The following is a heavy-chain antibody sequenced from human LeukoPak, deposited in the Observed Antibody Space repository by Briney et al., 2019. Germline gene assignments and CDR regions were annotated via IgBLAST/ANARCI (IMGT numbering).Heavy chain of an antibody. Sequence: GGSLRLSCAAAGFTFSDYYMAWVRQAPGKGLEWISYMSGRGYPIYYADTVRGRFTISRDNAKSSLYLQMTSLRAEDTAVYFCARRLRFDYYMDVWGKGTTVTVS. D-gene: IGHD3-16*01. V-gene: IGHV3-11*01. CDR3: ARRLRFDYYMDV. J-gene: IGHJ6*03. CDR1: GFTFSDYY. CDR2: MSGRGYPI.